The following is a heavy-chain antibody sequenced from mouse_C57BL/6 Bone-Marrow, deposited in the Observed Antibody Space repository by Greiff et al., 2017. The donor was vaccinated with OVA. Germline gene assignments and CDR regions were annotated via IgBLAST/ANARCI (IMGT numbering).Heavy chain of an antibody. CDR1: GFNIKDDY. V-gene: IGHV14-4*01. J-gene: IGHJ4*01. Sequence: EVQLQQSGAELVRPGASVKLSCTASGFNIKDDYMHWVKQRPEQGLEWIGWIDPENGDTEYASKFQGKATITADTSSNTAYLQLSSLTSEDTAVYYCTSIYYDYHAMDYWGQGTSVTVSS. CDR3: TSIYYDYHAMDY. D-gene: IGHD2-1*01. CDR2: IDPENGDT.